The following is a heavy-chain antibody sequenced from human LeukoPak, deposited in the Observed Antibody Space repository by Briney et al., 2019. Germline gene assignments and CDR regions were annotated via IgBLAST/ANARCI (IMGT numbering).Heavy chain of an antibody. V-gene: IGHV3-7*05. CDR1: GFTFSSYW. CDR3: ARDLGDCSGGSCYPKIDY. Sequence: GSLRLSCVDSGFTFSSYWMRWVRQAPGKGLEWVAHIKRDGSEKYYVVHVKGRFTISGDNAKHSLYLQMNSLRAEDTAVYYCARDLGDCSGGSCYPKIDYWGQGTLVTVSS. J-gene: IGHJ4*02. CDR2: IKRDGSEK. D-gene: IGHD2-15*01.